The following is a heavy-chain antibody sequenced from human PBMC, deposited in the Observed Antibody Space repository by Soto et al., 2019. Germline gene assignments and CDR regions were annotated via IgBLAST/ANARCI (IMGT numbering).Heavy chain of an antibody. J-gene: IGHJ4*02. CDR2: ISYDGSNK. CDR3: AKDQGEQWLVPLLIDY. D-gene: IGHD6-19*01. V-gene: IGHV3-30*18. Sequence: GGSLRLSCAASGFTFSSYGMHWVRQAPGKGLEWVAVISYDGSNKYYADSVKGRFTISRDNSKNTLYLQMNSLRAEDTAVYYCAKDQGEQWLVPLLIDYWGQGTLVTVSS. CDR1: GFTFSSYG.